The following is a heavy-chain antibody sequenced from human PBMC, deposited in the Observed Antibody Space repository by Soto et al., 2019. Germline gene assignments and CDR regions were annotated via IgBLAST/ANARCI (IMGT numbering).Heavy chain of an antibody. D-gene: IGHD6-19*01. CDR1: GFTFRSYA. V-gene: IGHV3-23*01. Sequence: EVQLLESGGGLVQPGGSLRLSCAASGFTFRSYAMSWVRQAPGKGLEWVSAISGSGGSTYYADSVKGRFTISRDNSKNTLYLQMNSLRAEDTAVYYCAKALSSSGSLEYFDYWGQGTLVTVSS. CDR2: ISGSGGST. CDR3: AKALSSSGSLEYFDY. J-gene: IGHJ4*02.